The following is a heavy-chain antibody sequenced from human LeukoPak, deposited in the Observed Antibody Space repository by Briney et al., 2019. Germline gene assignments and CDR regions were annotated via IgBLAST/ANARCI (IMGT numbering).Heavy chain of an antibody. D-gene: IGHD6-19*01. V-gene: IGHV7-4-1*02. CDR1: GYTFTSYA. CDR2: IITNTGNP. CDR3: ARGPKSPGIAVAGTRGYFQH. J-gene: IGHJ1*01. Sequence: ASVKVSCKASGYTFTSYAMNWLRQAPGQGLEWMGWIITNTGNPTYAQGFTGRFVFSLDTSVSTAYLQISSLKAEDTAVYYCARGPKSPGIAVAGTRGYFQHWGQGTLVTVSS.